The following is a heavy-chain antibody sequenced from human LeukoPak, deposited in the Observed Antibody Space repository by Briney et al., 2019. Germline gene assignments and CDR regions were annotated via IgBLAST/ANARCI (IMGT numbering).Heavy chain of an antibody. V-gene: IGHV3-30*02. J-gene: IGHJ4*02. CDR2: IRYDGSNK. D-gene: IGHD3-9*01. Sequence: AGGSLRLSCAASGFTFSSYGMHWVRQAPGKGLEWVAFIRYDGSNKYYADSVKGRFTISRDKSKNTLYLQMNSLRAEDTAVYYCASLYYDILTGYYNFDYWGQGTLVTVSS. CDR1: GFTFSSYG. CDR3: ASLYYDILTGYYNFDY.